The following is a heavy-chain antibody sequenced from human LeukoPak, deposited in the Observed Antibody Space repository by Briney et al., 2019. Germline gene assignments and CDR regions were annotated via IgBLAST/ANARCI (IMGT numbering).Heavy chain of an antibody. J-gene: IGHJ6*04. D-gene: IGHD3-10*02. Sequence: PGGSLRLSCAASGFTFSSYDMHWVRQATGKGLEWVSAIDTAGDTYYPGSVKGRFTISRENAKNSLYLQMNSLRAGDTAVYYCAELGITMIGGVWGKGTTVTISS. CDR2: IDTAGDT. V-gene: IGHV3-13*01. CDR3: AELGITMIGGV. CDR1: GFTFSSYD.